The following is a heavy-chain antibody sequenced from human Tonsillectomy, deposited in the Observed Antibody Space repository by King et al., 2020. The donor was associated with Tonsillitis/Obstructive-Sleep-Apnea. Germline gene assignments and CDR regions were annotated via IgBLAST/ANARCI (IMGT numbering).Heavy chain of an antibody. CDR1: GFTVSSNY. Sequence: VQLVESGGGLVQPGGSLRLSCAASGFTVSSNYMSWVRQAPGKGLEWVSVIYSGGSTYYADSVKGRFTISRDNSKNTLYLQMNSLRAEDTAVYYCAGSSSTRDYYYYYYMDVWGKGTTVTVSS. V-gene: IGHV3-66*01. CDR3: AGSSSTRDYYYYYYMDV. J-gene: IGHJ6*03. CDR2: IYSGGST. D-gene: IGHD2-2*01.